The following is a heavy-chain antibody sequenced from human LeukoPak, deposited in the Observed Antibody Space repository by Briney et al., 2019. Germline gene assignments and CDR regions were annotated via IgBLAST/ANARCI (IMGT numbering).Heavy chain of an antibody. CDR2: ISSNGGST. CDR1: GFTFSSYA. D-gene: IGHD2-15*01. Sequence: GGSLRLSCAASGFTFSSYAMHWVRQAPGKGRGYVSAISSNGGSTYYANSVKGRFTISRDNSKNTLYLQMGSLRAEDMAVYYCARPQAPGGGSGYPSGAFDIWGQGTMVTVSS. V-gene: IGHV3-64*01. CDR3: ARPQAPGGGSGYPSGAFDI. J-gene: IGHJ3*02.